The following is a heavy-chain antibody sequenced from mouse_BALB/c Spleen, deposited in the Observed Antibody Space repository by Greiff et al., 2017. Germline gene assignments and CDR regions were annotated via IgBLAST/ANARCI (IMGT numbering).Heavy chain of an antibody. D-gene: IGHD2-14*01. V-gene: IGHV1-9*01. Sequence: QVQLQQSGAELMKPGASVKISCKATGYTFSSYWIEWVKQRPGHGLEWIGEILPGSGSTNYNEKFKGKATFTADTSSNTAYMQLSSLTSEDSAVYYCAREGYDDPFYAMDYWGQGTSVTVSS. J-gene: IGHJ4*01. CDR1: GYTFSSYW. CDR3: AREGYDDPFYAMDY. CDR2: ILPGSGST.